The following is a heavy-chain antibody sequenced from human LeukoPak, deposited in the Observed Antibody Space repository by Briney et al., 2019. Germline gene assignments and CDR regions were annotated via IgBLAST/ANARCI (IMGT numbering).Heavy chain of an antibody. CDR3: ARDGPGYSFDY. D-gene: IGHD5-18*01. CDR2: IGTGGSTK. CDR1: GFIFSGYE. Sequence: GGSLRLSCAASGFIFSGYEMNWVRQAPGKGLEWVSCIGTGGSTKYYADSVEGRFTISRDNARNSLYLQMNTLRPEDTAVYYCARDGPGYSFDYWGQGTLVTVYS. V-gene: IGHV3-48*03. J-gene: IGHJ4*02.